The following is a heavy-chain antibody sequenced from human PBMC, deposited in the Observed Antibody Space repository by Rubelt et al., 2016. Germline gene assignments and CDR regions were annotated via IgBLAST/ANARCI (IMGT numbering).Heavy chain of an antibody. V-gene: IGHV4-39*01. J-gene: IGHJ3*02. Sequence: QLQLQESGPGLVTPSETLSLSCTVSGDSISSSPFYWGWIRQPPGKGLEWIGSISYSGSTYYNPSLKSRVSISVDTSKNLFSLNLRSVTAADTAVYYCARHDYPAGELPCGFDSWGQGTTVTVSS. CDR2: ISYSGST. CDR1: GDSISSSPFY. CDR3: ARHDYPAGELPCGFDS. D-gene: IGHD1-7*01.